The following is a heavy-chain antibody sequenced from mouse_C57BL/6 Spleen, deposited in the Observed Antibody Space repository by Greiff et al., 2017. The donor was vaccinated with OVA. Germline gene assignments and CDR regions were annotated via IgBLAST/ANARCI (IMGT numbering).Heavy chain of an antibody. CDR3: ARSDSNYYFDY. CDR1: GYAFSSYW. CDR2: IYPGDGDT. J-gene: IGHJ2*01. V-gene: IGHV1-80*01. D-gene: IGHD2-5*01. Sequence: VLLVASGAELVKPGASVKISCKASGYAFSSYWMNWVKQRPGKGLEWIGQIYPGDGDTNYNGKFKGKATLTADKSSSTAYMQLSSLTSEDSAVYFCARSDSNYYFDYWGQGTTLTVSS.